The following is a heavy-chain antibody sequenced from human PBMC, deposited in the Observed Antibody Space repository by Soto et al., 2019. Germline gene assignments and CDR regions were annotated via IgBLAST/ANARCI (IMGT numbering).Heavy chain of an antibody. D-gene: IGHD4-17*01. CDR3: ARETPVAQPAPYYYYGMDV. Sequence: GGSLRLSCAASGFSVSSNYMSWVRQAPGKGLEWVSVIYGGGSAYYADSVKGRFTTSRDNSKNTLYPQMNSLRAEDTAVYYCARETPVAQPAPYYYYGMDVWGQGTTVTV. CDR1: GFSVSSNY. V-gene: IGHV3-53*01. J-gene: IGHJ6*02. CDR2: IYGGGSA.